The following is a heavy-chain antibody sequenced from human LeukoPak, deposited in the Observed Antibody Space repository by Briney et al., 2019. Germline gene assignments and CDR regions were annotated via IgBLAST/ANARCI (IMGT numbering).Heavy chain of an antibody. Sequence: GGSLRLSCAASGFTFSSYGMTWVRQAPGKGLEWVSDISGSGIRRDYADSVKGRFTISRDNSKNTLYLQMNSLRAEDTAVYFCAKRSGGLSPFDYWGQGTLVTVSS. CDR3: AKRSGGLSPFDY. J-gene: IGHJ4*02. D-gene: IGHD3-3*01. CDR1: GFTFSSYG. CDR2: ISGSGIRR. V-gene: IGHV3-23*01.